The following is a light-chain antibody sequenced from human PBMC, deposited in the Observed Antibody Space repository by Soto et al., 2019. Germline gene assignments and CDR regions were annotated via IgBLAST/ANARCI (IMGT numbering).Light chain of an antibody. J-gene: IGLJ3*02. V-gene: IGLV1-40*01. CDR1: ASNIGANYD. CDR2: GTS. Sequence: QSVLTQPPSVSGAPGQRVTISCTGGASNIGANYDVHWYQQLPGTAPKLLIYGTSNRPSGVPDRFSGSKSGTSASLAITGLQAEDEAHYFCQCYDFTLGAFWVFGGGTKVTVL. CDR3: QCYDFTLGAFWV.